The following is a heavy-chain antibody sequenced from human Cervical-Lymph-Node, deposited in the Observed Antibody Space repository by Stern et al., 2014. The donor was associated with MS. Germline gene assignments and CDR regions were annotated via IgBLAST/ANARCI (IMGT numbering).Heavy chain of an antibody. D-gene: IGHD4-11*01. Sequence: VQLVESGAEVKKPGASVNVSCKTSGYTFTYYAISWIRQAPGQGLEWVGWISPYNGNTNFVQKLQGRVAPNTDTSTSTAYMELRSLRSDDTAVYYCARDDDYTRRAIDYWGQGTLVTVSS. V-gene: IGHV1-18*01. CDR1: GYTFTYYA. CDR2: ISPYNGNT. J-gene: IGHJ4*02. CDR3: ARDDDYTRRAIDY.